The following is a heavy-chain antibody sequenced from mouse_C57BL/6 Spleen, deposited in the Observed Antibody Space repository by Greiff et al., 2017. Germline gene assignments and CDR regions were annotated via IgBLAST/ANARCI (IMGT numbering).Heavy chain of an antibody. CDR3: ARWGYEGYFDV. CDR2: INPNNGGT. V-gene: IGHV1-26*01. CDR1: GYTFTDYY. J-gene: IGHJ1*03. D-gene: IGHD2-2*01. Sequence: EVQLQQSGPELVKPGASVKISCEASGYTFTDYYMNWVKQSHGKSLEWIGDINPNNGGTSYNQKFKGKATLTVDKSSSTAYMELRSLTSEDSAVYYCARWGYEGYFDVWGTGTTVTVSS.